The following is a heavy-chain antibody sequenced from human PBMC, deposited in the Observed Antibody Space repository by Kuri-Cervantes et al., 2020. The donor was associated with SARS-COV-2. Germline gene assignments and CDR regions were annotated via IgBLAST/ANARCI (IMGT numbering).Heavy chain of an antibody. J-gene: IGHJ4*02. CDR2: MNPNSGNT. CDR3: ARAGTYHYDSSRHYFDY. D-gene: IGHD3-22*01. CDR1: GYTFTSYD. Sequence: ASVKVSCKASGYTFTSYDINWVRQATGQGLEWMGWMNPNSGNTGYAQKFQGRVTMTRNTSISTAYMELSSLRSDDTVVYYCARAGTYHYDSSRHYFDYWGQGTLVTVSS. V-gene: IGHV1-8*01.